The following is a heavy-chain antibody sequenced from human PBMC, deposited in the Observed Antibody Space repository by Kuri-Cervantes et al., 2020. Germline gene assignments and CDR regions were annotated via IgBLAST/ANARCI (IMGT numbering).Heavy chain of an antibody. V-gene: IGHV1-69*13. CDR1: GGTFSSYA. CDR2: IIPIFGTA. CDR3: ARDADRSYYDSSGSLDY. D-gene: IGHD3-22*01. Sequence: SVKVSCKASGGTFSSYAISWVRQAPGQGLEWMGGIIPIFGTANYAQKFQGRVTITADESTSTAYMELSSLRSEDTAVYYCARDADRSYYDSSGSLDYWGQGTLVTVS. J-gene: IGHJ4*02.